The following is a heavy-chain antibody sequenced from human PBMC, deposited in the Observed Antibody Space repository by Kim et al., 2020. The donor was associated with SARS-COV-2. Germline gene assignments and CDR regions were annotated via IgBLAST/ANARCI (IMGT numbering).Heavy chain of an antibody. Sequence: GGSLRLSCAASGFIVSDNYMSWVRQAPGKGLEWVSVLYSDGNTYYADSVEGRFTISRDNSKNTLYIQMNSLRAEDTAVYYCARDTRYYAMDVWGQGTTVTVSS. V-gene: IGHV3-53*01. CDR2: LYSDGNT. CDR3: ARDTRYYAMDV. J-gene: IGHJ6*02. CDR1: GFIVSDNY.